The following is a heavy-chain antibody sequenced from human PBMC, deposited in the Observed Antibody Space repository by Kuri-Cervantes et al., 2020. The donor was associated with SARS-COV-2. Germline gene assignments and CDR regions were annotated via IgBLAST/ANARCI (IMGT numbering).Heavy chain of an antibody. CDR3: ASTEMFYDISGYYFDK. J-gene: IGHJ4*02. V-gene: IGHV4-39*07. D-gene: IGHD3-22*01. Sequence: SETLSLTCAVSGVSVRDSRYFWGWIRQAPGKGLEWIGSIYYVVSTTYNPSLRSRVSISLDASRNQISLQLTSVTAADTAMYYCASTEMFYDISGYYFDKWGQGTLVTVSS. CDR1: GVSVRDSRYF. CDR2: IYYVVST.